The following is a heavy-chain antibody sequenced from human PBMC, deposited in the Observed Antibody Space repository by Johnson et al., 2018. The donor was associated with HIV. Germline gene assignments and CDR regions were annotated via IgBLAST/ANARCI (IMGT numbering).Heavy chain of an antibody. CDR1: GFTFSSYG. V-gene: IGHV3-30*02. D-gene: IGHD1-26*01. CDR2: IRFDGSNK. Sequence: QVQLVESGGGVVQPGGSLRLSCAASGFTFSSYGMHWVRQAPGKGLEWVAFIRFDGSNKYYTDSVKGRFTISRDNSKNTLYMQMNSLRADDTAVYYCAKDRAWVWYSGSYLVDWGQGTMVTVSS. CDR3: AKDRAWVWYSGSYLVD. J-gene: IGHJ3*01.